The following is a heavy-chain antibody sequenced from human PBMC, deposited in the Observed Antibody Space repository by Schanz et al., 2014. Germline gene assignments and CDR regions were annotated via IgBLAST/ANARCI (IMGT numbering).Heavy chain of an antibody. Sequence: EVQLVESGGGLVKPGGSLRLSCAASGFIFSNSWMSWVRQAPGKGLEWVANIKQDGSEKYYVDSVKGRFTISRDNAKNSLYLQMNSLTAEDTAVYYCVPMSIAAHWGQGTLVTVSS. CDR3: VPMSIAAH. V-gene: IGHV3-7*01. CDR2: IKQDGSEK. J-gene: IGHJ4*02. D-gene: IGHD6-6*01. CDR1: GFIFSNSW.